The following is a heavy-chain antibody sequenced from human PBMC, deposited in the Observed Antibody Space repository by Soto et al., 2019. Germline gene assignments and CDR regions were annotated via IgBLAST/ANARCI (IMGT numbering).Heavy chain of an antibody. Sequence: EVLLVESGGGLIQPGGSLRLSCAASGFTVSSTYMTWVRQAPWKGLEWVSVIYRDGSTSSADSVKGRVTISRDNSKNTLSLQMRPLRAEDTAVYYCASGFEVTTGTTDACDIWGQGTRVAGS. CDR3: ASGFEVTTGTTDACDI. D-gene: IGHD4-17*01. V-gene: IGHV3-53*01. CDR1: GFTVSSTY. CDR2: IYRDGST. J-gene: IGHJ3*02.